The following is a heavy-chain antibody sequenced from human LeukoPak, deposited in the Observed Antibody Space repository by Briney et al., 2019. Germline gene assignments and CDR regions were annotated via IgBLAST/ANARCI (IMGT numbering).Heavy chain of an antibody. CDR3: ARDRGKDYFDS. CDR2: VRNDGSDT. J-gene: IGHJ4*02. D-gene: IGHD4-23*01. V-gene: IGHV3-30*02. Sequence: PGGSLRLSCTTSGLTFTSHGFHWLRLVVGKRLEWVAFVRNDGSDTYHANSVKGRFSVSRDDSKNTLYLQMNSLRPEDTAIYYCARDRGKDYFDSWGQGTQVTVSS. CDR1: GLTFTSHG.